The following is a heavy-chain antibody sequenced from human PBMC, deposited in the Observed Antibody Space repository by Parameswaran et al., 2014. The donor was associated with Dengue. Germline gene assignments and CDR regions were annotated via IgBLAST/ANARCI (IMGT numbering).Heavy chain of an antibody. V-gene: IGHV1-2*02. D-gene: IGHD3-3*01. Sequence: WVRQAPGQGPEWMGWINPNSGDTNYEQKFQGRITMTRDTSISTGYMELSRLRSDDTAVYYCASWARGGSNSWSGPLDYWGQGTLVTVSS. CDR3: ASWARGGSNSWSGPLDY. CDR2: INPNSGDT. J-gene: IGHJ4*02.